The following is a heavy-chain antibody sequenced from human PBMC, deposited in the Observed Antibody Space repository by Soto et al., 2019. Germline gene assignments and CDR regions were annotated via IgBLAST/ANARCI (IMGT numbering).Heavy chain of an antibody. D-gene: IGHD2-8*01. CDR2: IYYSWST. CDR3: ARQQWPRGGMDV. Sequence: QVQLQESGPGLVKPSQTLSLTCTVSGGSISSGDYYWSWIRQPPGKGLEWIGYIYYSWSTYYNPSVKSRVTISVDTSKNQCSLKLSSVTAADTAVYYCARQQWPRGGMDVWGQGTTVTVSS. V-gene: IGHV4-30-4*01. CDR1: GGSISSGDYY. J-gene: IGHJ6*02.